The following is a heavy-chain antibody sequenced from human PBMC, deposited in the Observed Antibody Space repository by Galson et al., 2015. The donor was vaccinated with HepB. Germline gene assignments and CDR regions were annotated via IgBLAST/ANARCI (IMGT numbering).Heavy chain of an antibody. CDR1: GGSISSSSYY. V-gene: IGHV4-39*01. CDR2: IYNSGST. D-gene: IGHD2-2*01. Sequence: ETLSLTCSVSGGSISSSSYYWGWIRQPPGKGLEWIGSIYNSGSTYYNPSLKSRVTISVDTSKNQFSLKLSSVTAADTAVYYCARHRDCSSTSCYDYDYWGQGTLVTVSS. J-gene: IGHJ4*02. CDR3: ARHRDCSSTSCYDYDY.